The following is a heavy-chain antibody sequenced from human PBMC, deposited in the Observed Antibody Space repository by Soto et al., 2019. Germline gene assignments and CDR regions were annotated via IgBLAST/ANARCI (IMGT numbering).Heavy chain of an antibody. Sequence: QLQLQESGPGLVKPSETLSLTCTVSGGSISSSSYSWGWIRQPPGKGLEWIGSLYYSGSTYYNPSLKSRVTISVDTSKNQSSLKLGYVTAADTAVYYCVGSGYSPFDYWGQGTLVTVSS. CDR3: VGSGYSPFDY. V-gene: IGHV4-39*01. CDR2: LYYSGST. D-gene: IGHD3-22*01. J-gene: IGHJ4*02. CDR1: GGSISSSSYS.